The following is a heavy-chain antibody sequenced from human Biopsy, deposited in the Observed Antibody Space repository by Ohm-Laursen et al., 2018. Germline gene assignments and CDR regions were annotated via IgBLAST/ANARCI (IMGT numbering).Heavy chain of an antibody. V-gene: IGHV4-39*01. Sequence: TLSLTCTVSGGSIRSNGFYWGWIRQPPGKGLEWIGSISYRGTTYYNPSLKSRVAISVDTSKNQLSLSLNSVTAADTAVFYCARLRGGVVINYSWFDPWGQESWSPSP. CDR3: ARLRGGVVINYSWFDP. CDR1: GGSIRSNGFY. J-gene: IGHJ5*02. D-gene: IGHD3-3*01. CDR2: ISYRGTT.